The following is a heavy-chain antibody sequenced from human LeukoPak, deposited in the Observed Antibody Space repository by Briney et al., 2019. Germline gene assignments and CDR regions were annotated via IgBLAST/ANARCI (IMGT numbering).Heavy chain of an antibody. CDR2: IIPIFGTA. Sequence: SVKVSCKASGGTFSSYAISWVRQAPGQGLEWMEGIIPIFGTANYAQKFQGRVTITADESTSTAYMELSSLGSEHTAVYYCARAVYDYVWGSYRYYYFDYWGQGTLVTVSS. CDR3: ARAVYDYVWGSYRYYYFDY. V-gene: IGHV1-69*01. CDR1: GGTFSSYA. J-gene: IGHJ4*02. D-gene: IGHD3-16*02.